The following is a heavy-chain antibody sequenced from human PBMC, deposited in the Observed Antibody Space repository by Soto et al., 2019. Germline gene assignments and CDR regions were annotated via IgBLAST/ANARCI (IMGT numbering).Heavy chain of an antibody. CDR1: GFTFSTYW. V-gene: IGHV3-74*01. CDR3: ARSTWQNYLEY. CDR2: INSDGSIT. J-gene: IGHJ4*02. Sequence: EVQLVESGGGLVQPGGSLRLSCAASGFTFSTYWMHWVRQAPGTGLVWVSRINSDGSITNYADSVKGRFSISRDNAKNTLYLQMNSLRAEDTAVYYCARSTWQNYLEYWGQGTLVTVSS.